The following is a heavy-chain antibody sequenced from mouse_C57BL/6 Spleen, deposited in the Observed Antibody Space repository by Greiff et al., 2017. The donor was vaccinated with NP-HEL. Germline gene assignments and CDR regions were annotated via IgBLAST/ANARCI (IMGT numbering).Heavy chain of an antibody. J-gene: IGHJ1*03. D-gene: IGHD1-1*01. CDR2: INYDGSST. CDR3: ARDITTVVGRLYWYFDV. Sequence: EVKVVESEGGLVQPGSSMKLSCTASGFTFSDYYMAWVRQVPEKGLEWVANINYDGSSTYYLDSLKSRFIISRDNAKNILYLQMSSLKSEDTATYYCARDITTVVGRLYWYFDVWGTGTTVTVSS. V-gene: IGHV5-16*01. CDR1: GFTFSDYY.